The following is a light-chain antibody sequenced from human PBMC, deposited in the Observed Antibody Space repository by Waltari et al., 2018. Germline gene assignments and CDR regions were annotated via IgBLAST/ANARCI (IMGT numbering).Light chain of an antibody. J-gene: IGLJ1*01. CDR3: QSYDNSLSGYV. CDR1: SSNIGAGND. CDR2: GNT. V-gene: IGLV1-40*01. Sequence: SVLTQPPSVSGAPGQRVTISCSGSSSNIGAGNDVPWYQQLPGTAPKLLIYGNTNRPSGVPDRFSGSKSGTSASLAITGLQADDEADYYCQSYDNSLSGYVFGTGTKVTVL.